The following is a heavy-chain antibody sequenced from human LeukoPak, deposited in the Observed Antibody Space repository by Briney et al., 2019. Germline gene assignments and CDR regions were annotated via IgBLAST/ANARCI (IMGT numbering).Heavy chain of an antibody. J-gene: IGHJ4*02. D-gene: IGHD3-10*01. V-gene: IGHV1-18*01. Sequence: ASVKVSCKASGYTFNRYGMNWVRQAPGQGLEWMGWISAYNGNTNYAQKLQGRVTMTTDTSTSTAYMELRSLRSDDTAVYYCARDSYYYGSGSYQHWGQGTLVTVSS. CDR3: ARDSYYYGSGSYQH. CDR2: ISAYNGNT. CDR1: GYTFNRYG.